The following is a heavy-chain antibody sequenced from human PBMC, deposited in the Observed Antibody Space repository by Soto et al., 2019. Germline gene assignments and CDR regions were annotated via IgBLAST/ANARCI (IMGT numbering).Heavy chain of an antibody. CDR1: GGSLSNYG. D-gene: IGHD3-22*01. CDR3: ARGDATKIVVTTYYAMDV. J-gene: IGHJ6*02. Sequence: QVQLVQSGAEVKKPGSSVKVSCKASGGSLSNYGISWVRQAPGQGLEWMGAIIPVFGTPNYAQKSQDRVTITADESTTTVNMEVRSLTSEDTAVYYCARGDATKIVVTTYYAMDVWGQGTTVTVSS. CDR2: IIPVFGTP. V-gene: IGHV1-69*12.